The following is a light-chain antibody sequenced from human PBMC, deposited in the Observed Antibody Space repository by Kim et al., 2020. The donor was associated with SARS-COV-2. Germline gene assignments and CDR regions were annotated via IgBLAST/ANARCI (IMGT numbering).Light chain of an antibody. CDR1: QSISSW. V-gene: IGKV1-5*03. J-gene: IGKJ1*01. CDR2: KAS. Sequence: DIQMTQSPSTLSASIGDRVTITCRASQSISSWLAWYQQKPGKAPKLLIYKASSLQTGVSSRFSGSGSGTEFALTISSLQPDDFATYFCQQYYSYSRMFGQGTKVEVK. CDR3: QQYYSYSRM.